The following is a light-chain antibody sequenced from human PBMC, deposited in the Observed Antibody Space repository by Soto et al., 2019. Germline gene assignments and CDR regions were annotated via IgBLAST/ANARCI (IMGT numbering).Light chain of an antibody. CDR3: QQRLNWPLT. V-gene: IGKV3-11*01. CDR2: DVS. J-gene: IGKJ5*01. CDR1: RSISYY. Sequence: EIVLTQSPATLSLFPGERATVSCRASRSISYYLAWYQQKPGQAPRLLIYDVSNRATDIPARFSGSGSGTDFTLTITSLEPEDFAVYYCQQRLNWPLTFGQGTRLEIK.